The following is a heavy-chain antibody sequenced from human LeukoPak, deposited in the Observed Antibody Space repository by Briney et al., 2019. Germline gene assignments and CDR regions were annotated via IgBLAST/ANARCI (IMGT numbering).Heavy chain of an antibody. CDR1: GFTFSDYY. D-gene: IGHD3-22*01. CDR3: ARDPLYYYDSSGYYSPEAFDI. V-gene: IGHV3-11*01. J-gene: IGHJ3*02. Sequence: PGGSLRLSCAASGFTFSDYYMSWIRQAPGKGLEWVSYISSSGSTIYYADSVKGRFTISRDNARNSLYLQMNSLRAEDTAVYYCARDPLYYYDSSGYYSPEAFDIWGQGTMVTVSS. CDR2: ISSSGSTI.